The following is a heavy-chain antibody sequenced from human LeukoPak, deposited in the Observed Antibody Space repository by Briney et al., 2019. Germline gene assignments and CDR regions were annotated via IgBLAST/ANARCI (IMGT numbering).Heavy chain of an antibody. V-gene: IGHV4-38-2*02. CDR2: IDHSGST. D-gene: IGHD3-10*01. J-gene: IGHJ5*02. Sequence: SETLSLTCTVSGYSISSGYYWGWIRQPPGKGLEWTGSIDHSGSTYYNPSLKSRITISVDTSKNQFSLRLSSVTATDTAMYYCARHGWDYPSGTYYTFDPWGQGTLVTVSS. CDR3: ARHGWDYPSGTYYTFDP. CDR1: GYSISSGYY.